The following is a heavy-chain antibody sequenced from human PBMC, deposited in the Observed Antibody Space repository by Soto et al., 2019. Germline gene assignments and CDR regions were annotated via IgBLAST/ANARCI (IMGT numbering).Heavy chain of an antibody. Sequence: GGSLRLSCAASGFSFNNHAMNWVRQAPGKGLEWVSTISGSGISTYYADSVKGRFTISRDNSKSTQYLQINSLRAEDTAVYYCAKTRGAMIYAISVYGMDVWGQGTTVTVSS. J-gene: IGHJ6*02. D-gene: IGHD2-8*01. CDR1: GFSFNNHA. CDR3: AKTRGAMIYAISVYGMDV. CDR2: ISGSGIST. V-gene: IGHV3-23*01.